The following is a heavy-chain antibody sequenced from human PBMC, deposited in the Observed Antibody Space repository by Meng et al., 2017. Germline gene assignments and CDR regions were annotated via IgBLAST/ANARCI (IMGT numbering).Heavy chain of an antibody. CDR3: ARDESLRFLEWLSNFTTYYYYGMDV. V-gene: IGHV3-30*01. CDR1: GFTFSSYA. J-gene: IGHJ6*02. Sequence: GGSLRLSCAASGFTFSSYAMHWVRQAPGKGLEWVAVISYDGSNKYYADSVKGRFTISRDNSKNTLYLQMNSLRAEDTAVYYCARDESLRFLEWLSNFTTYYYYGMDVWGQGTTVTVSS. D-gene: IGHD3-3*01. CDR2: ISYDGSNK.